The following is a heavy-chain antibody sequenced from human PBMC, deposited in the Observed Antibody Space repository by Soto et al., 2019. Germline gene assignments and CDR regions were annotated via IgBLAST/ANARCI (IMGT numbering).Heavy chain of an antibody. Sequence: VQLLESGGGLVQPGGSLRLACTASGFTFNHYAMTWVRQAPGRGLEWVASVNGRGGSKKYADSVKGRFIISRDNSNSTLYLQMDSLGGADTAVYYCAKDSTVTTSLYFYYYGFDVWGQGTTVTVSS. J-gene: IGHJ6*01. V-gene: IGHV3-23*01. CDR3: AKDSTVTTSLYFYYYGFDV. D-gene: IGHD4-17*01. CDR2: VNGRGGSK. CDR1: GFTFNHYA.